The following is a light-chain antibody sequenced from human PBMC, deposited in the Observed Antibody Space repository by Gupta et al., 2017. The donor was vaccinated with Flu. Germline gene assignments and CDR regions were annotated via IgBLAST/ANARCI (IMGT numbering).Light chain of an antibody. CDR3: QVGDGSGGQGV. CDR1: KIGSKG. J-gene: IGLJ3*02. Sequence: SSVLTQPPSVSVAPGTPARITCGGNKIGSKGVHWYQRKPGQAPVLVVYDDSDRPSGIPERFSGSHSGNTATLTISRVEVGDEADYYCQVGDGSGGQGVFGGGTKVTV. CDR2: DDS. V-gene: IGLV3-21*03.